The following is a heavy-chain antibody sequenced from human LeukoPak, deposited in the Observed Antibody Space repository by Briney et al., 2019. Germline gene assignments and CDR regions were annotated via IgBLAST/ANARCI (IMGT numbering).Heavy chain of an antibody. CDR2: INPNSGGT. J-gene: IGHJ4*02. D-gene: IGHD3-3*01. Sequence: ASVKVSCKASGYTFTGYYMHWVRQAPGQGLEWMGWINPNSGGTNYAQKFQGRVTMTSDTSLSTAYMELSRLKSDDTAVYYCARDVGVVILPDYWGQGTLVTVSS. CDR3: ARDVGVVILPDY. V-gene: IGHV1-2*02. CDR1: GYTFTGYY.